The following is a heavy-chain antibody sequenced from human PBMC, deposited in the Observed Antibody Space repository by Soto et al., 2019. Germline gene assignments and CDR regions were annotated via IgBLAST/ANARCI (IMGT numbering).Heavy chain of an antibody. CDR3: ARDLRYYYDSSGSPLGY. Sequence: GSLRLSCAASGFTFRSYAMHWVRQAPGKGLEWVAVISYDGSNKYYADSVKGRFTISRDNSKNTLYLQMNSLRAEDTAVYYCARDLRYYYDSSGSPLGYWGQGTLVTVSS. CDR2: ISYDGSNK. D-gene: IGHD3-22*01. CDR1: GFTFRSYA. V-gene: IGHV3-30-3*01. J-gene: IGHJ4*02.